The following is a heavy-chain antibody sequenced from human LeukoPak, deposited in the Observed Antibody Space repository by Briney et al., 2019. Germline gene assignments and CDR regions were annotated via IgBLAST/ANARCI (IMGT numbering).Heavy chain of an antibody. J-gene: IGHJ4*02. CDR2: IYYSGST. D-gene: IGHD2-21*01. Sequence: SETLSLTCTVSGGSISSVCYYWSWIRQPPGKGLEWMGYIYYSGSTNYNPSLKSRVTISVDTSKNQLSLRVSSVTAADTAVYYCARHLNNSGDDCYIFDYWGQGTLVTVSS. CDR1: GGSISSVCYY. CDR3: ARHLNNSGDDCYIFDY. V-gene: IGHV4-61*01.